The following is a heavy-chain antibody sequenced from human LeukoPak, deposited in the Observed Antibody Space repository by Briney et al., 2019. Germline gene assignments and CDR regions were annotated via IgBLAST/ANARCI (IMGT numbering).Heavy chain of an antibody. V-gene: IGHV4-30-4*08. CDR1: GGSISSGDYY. Sequence: PQTLSLTCSVSGGSISSGDYYWSWIRQPPGKGLESIGYIYYSGSTYYNPSLKSRVTISIDTSKNQFSLKLSSVTAADTAVYYCARGDITGTTLGAFDIWGQGTMVTVSS. CDR3: ARGDITGTTLGAFDI. CDR2: IYYSGST. D-gene: IGHD1-20*01. J-gene: IGHJ3*02.